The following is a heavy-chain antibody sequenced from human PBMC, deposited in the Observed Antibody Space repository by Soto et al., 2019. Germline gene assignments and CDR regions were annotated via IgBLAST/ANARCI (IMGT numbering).Heavy chain of an antibody. J-gene: IGHJ4*02. CDR1: GYSISSGYY. CDR2: IYHSGST. V-gene: IGHV4-38-2*02. CDR3: AREKSDYVWGSYLDY. Sequence: SETLSLTCAVSGYSISSGYYWGWIRQPPGKGLEWIGSIYHSGSTYYNPSLKSRVTISVDTSKNQFSLKLSSVTAADTAVYYCAREKSDYVWGSYLDYWGQGTLVTVSS. D-gene: IGHD3-16*02.